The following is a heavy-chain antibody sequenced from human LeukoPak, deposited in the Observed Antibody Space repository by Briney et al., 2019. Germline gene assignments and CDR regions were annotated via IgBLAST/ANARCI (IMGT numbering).Heavy chain of an antibody. D-gene: IGHD6-19*01. CDR3: ARANSSGWFGDDGNFDY. J-gene: IGHJ4*02. CDR2: IYTSGST. CDR1: GGSISSYY. V-gene: IGHV4-4*07. Sequence: PSETLSLTCTVSGGSISSYYWSWIRQPAGKGLEWIGRIYTSGSTNYNPSLKSRVTMSVDTSKNQFSLKLSSVTAADTAVYYCARANSSGWFGDDGNFDYWSQGTLVTVSS.